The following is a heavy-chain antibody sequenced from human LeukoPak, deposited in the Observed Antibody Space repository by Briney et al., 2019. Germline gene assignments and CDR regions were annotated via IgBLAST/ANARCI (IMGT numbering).Heavy chain of an antibody. D-gene: IGHD2-15*01. CDR1: GFTFSSYA. CDR2: ISGSGGST. V-gene: IGHV3-23*01. CDR3: AKDRGYCSGGSCPLYFDY. J-gene: IGHJ4*02. Sequence: PGGSLRLSCAASGFTFSSYAMSWVRQAPGKGLEWVSAISGSGGSTYYADSVKGRFTISRDNSKNTLYLQMNSLRAEDTAVYYCAKDRGYCSGGSCPLYFDYWGQGTLVTVSS.